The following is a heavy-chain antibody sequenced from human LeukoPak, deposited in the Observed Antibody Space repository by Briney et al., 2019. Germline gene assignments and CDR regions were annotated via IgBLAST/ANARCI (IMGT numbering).Heavy chain of an antibody. V-gene: IGHV3-53*01. CDR1: GFTVSSNY. D-gene: IGHD5-24*01. CDR2: IYSGGST. Sequence: PGESLRLSCAASGFTVSSNYMSWVRHAPGKGLEWVSVIYSGGSTYYPDSVKGRFTISRDNSKNKLYLQMNSLRGEDTAVYYCARVSVEMATIYAFDIWGQGTMVTVSS. J-gene: IGHJ3*02. CDR3: ARVSVEMATIYAFDI.